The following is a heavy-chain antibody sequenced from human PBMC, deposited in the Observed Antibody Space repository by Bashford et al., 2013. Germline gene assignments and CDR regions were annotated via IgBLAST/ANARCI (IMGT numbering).Heavy chain of an antibody. CDR3: ARDQAVVTPSYYYYGMDV. V-gene: IGHV4-59*01. D-gene: IGHD4-23*01. CDR2: IYYSGST. Sequence: SETLSLTCTVSGGSISSYYWSWIRQPPGKGLEWIGYIYYSGSTNYNPSLKSRVTISVDTSKNQFSLKLSSVTAADTAVYYCARDQAVVTPSYYYYGMDVWGQGTTVTVSS. J-gene: IGHJ6*02. CDR1: GGSISSYY.